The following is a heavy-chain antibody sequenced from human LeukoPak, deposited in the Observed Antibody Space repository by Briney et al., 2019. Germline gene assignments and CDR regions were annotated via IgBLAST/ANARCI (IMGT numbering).Heavy chain of an antibody. CDR1: GFTFSSYR. CDR3: ASGVSSTSCYVDY. J-gene: IGHJ4*02. CDR2: ISSSSSTI. D-gene: IGHD2-2*01. V-gene: IGHV3-48*04. Sequence: QPGGSLRLSCAASGFTFSSYRMNWVRQAPGKGLEWVSYISSSSSTIYYADSVKGRFTISRDNAKNSLFLQMNSLRAEDTAVYYCASGVSSTSCYVDYWGQGTLVTVSS.